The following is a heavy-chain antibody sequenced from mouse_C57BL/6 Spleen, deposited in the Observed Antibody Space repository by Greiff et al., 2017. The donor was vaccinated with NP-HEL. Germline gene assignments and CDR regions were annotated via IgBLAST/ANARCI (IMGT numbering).Heavy chain of an antibody. D-gene: IGHD2-5*01. J-gene: IGHJ2*01. CDR3: ARHGRVYYSNYGRAWFDY. CDR1: GYTFTEYT. Sequence: VKLQESGAELVKPGASVKLSCKASGYTFTEYTIHWVKQRSGQGLEWIGWFYPGRGSIKYNEKFKDKATLTADKSSSTVYMELSRLTSEDSAVYFCARHGRVYYSNYGRAWFDYWGQGTTLTVSS. CDR2: FYPGRGSI. V-gene: IGHV1-62-2*01.